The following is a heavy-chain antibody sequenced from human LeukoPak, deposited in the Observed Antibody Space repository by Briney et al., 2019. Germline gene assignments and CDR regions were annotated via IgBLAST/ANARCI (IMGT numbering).Heavy chain of an antibody. CDR2: IFYTGSS. J-gene: IGHJ4*02. CDR1: GDSISSSNYY. Sequence: PSETLSLTCTVSGDSISSSNYYWDWIRQPPGKGLEWIGTIFYTGSSYYNPSLKSRVTISVDTSKNQFSLKLSSVTAADTAVYSWARRGYTSGWYSHYWGQGTLITVSS. CDR3: ARRGYTSGWYSHY. V-gene: IGHV4-39*01. D-gene: IGHD6-19*01.